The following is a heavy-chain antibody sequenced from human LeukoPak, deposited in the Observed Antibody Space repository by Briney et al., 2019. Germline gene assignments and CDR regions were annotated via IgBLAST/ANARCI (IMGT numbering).Heavy chain of an antibody. CDR2: ISYDGYTK. CDR1: GFTFNNYA. V-gene: IGHV3-30*14. Sequence: GGSLRPSCAASGFTFNNYAMHWVRQAPGKGLEWVADISYDGYTKYYADSVKGRFHISRHNSKNTLYLQMNSLRAEDTAVYYCARGIIYLDYWGQGTLVTVSS. J-gene: IGHJ4*02. D-gene: IGHD3-10*01. CDR3: ARGIIYLDY.